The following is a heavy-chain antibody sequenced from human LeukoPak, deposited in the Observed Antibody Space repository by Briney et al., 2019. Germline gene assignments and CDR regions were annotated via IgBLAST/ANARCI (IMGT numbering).Heavy chain of an antibody. D-gene: IGHD6-19*01. J-gene: IGHJ4*02. V-gene: IGHV3-23*01. CDR3: AKERESSGWQSQDY. Sequence: PGGSLRLSCAASGFTFSHYSMNWVRQAPGKGLEWVSAISGSGGSTYYADSVKGRFTISRDNSKNTLYLQMNSLRAEDTAVYYCAKERESSGWQSQDYWGQGTLVTVSS. CDR1: GFTFSHYS. CDR2: ISGSGGST.